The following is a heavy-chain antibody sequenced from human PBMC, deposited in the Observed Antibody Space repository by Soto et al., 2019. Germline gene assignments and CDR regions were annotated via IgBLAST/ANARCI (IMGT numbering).Heavy chain of an antibody. CDR1: GGSFSGYY. J-gene: IGHJ4*02. CDR2: INHSGST. V-gene: IGHV4-34*01. Sequence: SETLSLTCSVYGGSFSGYYWSWIRQPPGKGLEWIGEINHSGSTNYNPSLKSRVTISVDTSKNQFSLKLSSVTAADTAVYYCARGLGAGLTSYWGQGNLVTLSS. D-gene: IGHD6-19*01. CDR3: ARGLGAGLTSY.